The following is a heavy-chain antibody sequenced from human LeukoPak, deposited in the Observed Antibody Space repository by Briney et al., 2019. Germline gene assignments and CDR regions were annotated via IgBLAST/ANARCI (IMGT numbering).Heavy chain of an antibody. CDR1: GFTFSSYS. CDR3: ARAPEYYYDSSGYFNFDY. J-gene: IGHJ4*02. D-gene: IGHD3-22*01. CDR2: ISSSSSYI. Sequence: GGSLRLSCAASGFTFSSYSMNWVRQAPGKGLEWVSSISSSSSYIYHADSVKGRFTISRDNAKNSLYLQMNSLRAEDTAVYYCARAPEYYYDSSGYFNFDYWGQGTLVTVSS. V-gene: IGHV3-21*01.